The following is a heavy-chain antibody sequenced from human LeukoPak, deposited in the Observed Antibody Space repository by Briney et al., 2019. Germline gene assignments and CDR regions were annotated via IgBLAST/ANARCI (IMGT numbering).Heavy chain of an antibody. V-gene: IGHV3-7*03. D-gene: IGHD2/OR15-2a*01. CDR2: IKEDGSEK. CDR3: ARRGSTDY. CDR1: GFSFSGHW. Sequence: GGSLRLSCAASGFSFSGHWMTWVRQAPGKGLEWVANIKEDGSEKYYADFVKGRFTISRDNAKNSLDLQMNSLRAEDTAVYYCARRGSTDYWGQGTLVTVSS. J-gene: IGHJ4*02.